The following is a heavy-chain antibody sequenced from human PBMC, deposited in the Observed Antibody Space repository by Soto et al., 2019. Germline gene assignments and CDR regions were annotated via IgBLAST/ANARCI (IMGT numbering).Heavy chain of an antibody. Sequence: GGSLRLSCAASGFTFSSYAMSWVRQTPGKGLEWVSTLSGSGGTTYYADSVKGQFTNSRDNYKNTLYLQMNSLRVEDTAVYYCATQGDYCGGDCYSPLALDYWGQGTLVTVSS. CDR1: GFTFSSYA. CDR3: ATQGDYCGGDCYSPLALDY. CDR2: LSGSGGTT. J-gene: IGHJ4*02. D-gene: IGHD2-21*02. V-gene: IGHV3-23*01.